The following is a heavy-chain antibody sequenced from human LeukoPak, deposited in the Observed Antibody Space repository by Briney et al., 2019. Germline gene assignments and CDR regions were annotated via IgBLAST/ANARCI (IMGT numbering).Heavy chain of an antibody. V-gene: IGHV1-8*03. CDR1: GYTFTSYD. J-gene: IGHJ4*02. Sequence: ASVKVSCKASGYTFTSYDINWVRQATGQGLEWMGWMNPNSGNTGYAQKFQGRVTITRNTSISTAYMELSSLRSEDTAVYYCASRIVGNGEVYYYWGQGTLVTVSS. CDR2: MNPNSGNT. CDR3: ASRIVGNGEVYYY. D-gene: IGHD1-26*01.